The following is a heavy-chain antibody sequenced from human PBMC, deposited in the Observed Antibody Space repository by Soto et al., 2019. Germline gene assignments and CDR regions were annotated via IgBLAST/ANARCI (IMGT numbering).Heavy chain of an antibody. Sequence: ASVKVSCKAYGYTFTDYYMHWVRQAPGQGLAWMGWINPNSGGTNYAQKFQGWVTTTTDTSTSTAYMELRSLRSDDTAVYYCARGPTYYDFWSGLDYWGQGTLVTVSS. D-gene: IGHD3-3*01. CDR2: INPNSGGT. CDR1: GYTFTDYY. V-gene: IGHV1-2*04. J-gene: IGHJ4*02. CDR3: ARGPTYYDFWSGLDY.